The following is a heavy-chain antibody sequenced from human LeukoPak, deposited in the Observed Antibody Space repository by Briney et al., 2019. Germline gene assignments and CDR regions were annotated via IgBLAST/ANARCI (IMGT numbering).Heavy chain of an antibody. CDR1: GGSISSYY. V-gene: IGHV4-59*08. J-gene: IGHJ4*02. D-gene: IGHD3-10*01. CDR2: IYYSGST. Sequence: PPETLSLTCTVSGGSISSYYWSWIRQPPGKGLEWIGYIYYSGSTNYNPSLKSRVTISVDTSKNQFSLKLSSVTAADTAVYYCARLGGSYSVDYWGQGTLVTVSS. CDR3: ARLGGSYSVDY.